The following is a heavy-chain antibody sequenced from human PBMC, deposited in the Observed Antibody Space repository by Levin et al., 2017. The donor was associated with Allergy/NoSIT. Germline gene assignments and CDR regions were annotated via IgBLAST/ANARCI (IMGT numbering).Heavy chain of an antibody. CDR3: AKGGEGGSGRSDH. CDR2: ISGSGGST. D-gene: IGHD6-25*01. J-gene: IGHJ4*02. V-gene: IGHV3-23*01. CDR1: GFTFSNYD. Sequence: TGGSLRLSCIASGFTFSNYDMSWVRQAPGKGLEWVTAISGSGGSTYYADSVRGRFTISRDNSHNTLYLQMNSLRAEDTAVYYCAKGGEGGSGRSDHWGQGTLVTVSS.